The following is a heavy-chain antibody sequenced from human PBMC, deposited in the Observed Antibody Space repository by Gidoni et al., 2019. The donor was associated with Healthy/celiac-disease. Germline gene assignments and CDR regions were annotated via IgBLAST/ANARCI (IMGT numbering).Heavy chain of an antibody. CDR2: ISYDGSNK. V-gene: IGHV3-30-3*01. CDR3: AREQYYYYYGMDV. Sequence: QLQLVESGGGVVQPGRSLRLSCAASGFTLSSYAMHWVRQAPGKGLEWVAVISYDGSNKYCADSVKGRFTISRDNSKNTLYLQMNSLRAEDTAVYYCAREQYYYYYGMDVWGQGTTVTVSS. J-gene: IGHJ6*02. CDR1: GFTLSSYA.